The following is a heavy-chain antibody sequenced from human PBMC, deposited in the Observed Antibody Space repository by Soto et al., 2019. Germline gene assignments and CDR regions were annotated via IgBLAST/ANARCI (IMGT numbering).Heavy chain of an antibody. Sequence: GGSLRLSCAASGFTFSSYAMSWVRQAPGKGLEWVSAISGSGGSTYYADSVKGRFTNSRDNSKKTLYLQMNSLRAEDTAVYYCAKGGDPVVPAAMGEDYYYYYMDVWGKGTTVTVSS. CDR3: AKGGDPVVPAAMGEDYYYYYMDV. CDR1: GFTFSSYA. CDR2: ISGSGGST. V-gene: IGHV3-23*01. J-gene: IGHJ6*03. D-gene: IGHD2-2*01.